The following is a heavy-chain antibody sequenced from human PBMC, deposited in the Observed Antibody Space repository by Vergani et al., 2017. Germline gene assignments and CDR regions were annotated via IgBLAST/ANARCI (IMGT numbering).Heavy chain of an antibody. CDR3: ARGALWWLRQIDS. CDR2: IYDSGDT. Sequence: QVQLQESGPGLVKPSETLSLTCSVSGDSMNTYYWTWIRQPPGKGLEWIGYIYDSGDTKYNPSHKSRVTMSLDTSKNQFSLNLYSVTAADTAVYYCARGALWWLRQIDSWGQGTLVTVSS. CDR1: GDSMNTYY. V-gene: IGHV4-59*01. J-gene: IGHJ4*02. D-gene: IGHD2-21*01.